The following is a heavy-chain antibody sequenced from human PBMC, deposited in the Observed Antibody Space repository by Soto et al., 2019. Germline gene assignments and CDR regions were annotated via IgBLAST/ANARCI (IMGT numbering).Heavy chain of an antibody. J-gene: IGHJ4*02. CDR3: TRHLIDY. Sequence: GSLRLSCVASGFSLRVSAMDWVRQASVKGLEWVGRIISKPNNCATXXXXXXXXXXXXXXXXXXXXXYLQMNRLKTEDTPVYYCTRHLIDYWGQXP. V-gene: IGHV3-73*01. CDR2: IISKPNNCAT. CDR1: GFSLRVSA.